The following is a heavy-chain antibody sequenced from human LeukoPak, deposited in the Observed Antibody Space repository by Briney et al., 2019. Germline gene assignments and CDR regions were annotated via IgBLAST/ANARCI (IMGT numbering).Heavy chain of an antibody. D-gene: IGHD3-3*01. CDR2: IYYSGST. V-gene: IGHV4-59*08. CDR1: GGSISSYY. Sequence: SETLSLTCTVSGGSISSYYWSWIRQLPGKGLEWIGYIYYSGSTNYNPSLKSRVTISVDTSKNQFSLKLSSVTAADTAVYYCARLRIGHFDIWGQGTMVTVSS. J-gene: IGHJ3*02. CDR3: ARLRIGHFDI.